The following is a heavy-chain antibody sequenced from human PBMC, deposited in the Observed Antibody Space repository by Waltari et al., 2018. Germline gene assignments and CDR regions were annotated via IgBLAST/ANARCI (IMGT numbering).Heavy chain of an antibody. Sequence: QVQLVQSGAEVKKPGASVKVSCKASGYTFTGHYMHWVRQAPGQGLEWMGWINPNSGGTNYAQKFQGRVTMTRDTSISTAYMELSRLRSDDTAVYYCARISGSITIFGVGVDAFDIWGQGTMVTVSS. V-gene: IGHV1-2*02. CDR3: ARISGSITIFGVGVDAFDI. D-gene: IGHD3-3*01. CDR1: GYTFTGHY. J-gene: IGHJ3*02. CDR2: INPNSGGT.